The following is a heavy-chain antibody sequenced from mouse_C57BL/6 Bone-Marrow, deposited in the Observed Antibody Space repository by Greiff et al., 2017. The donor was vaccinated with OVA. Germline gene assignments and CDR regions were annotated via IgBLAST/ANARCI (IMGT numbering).Heavy chain of an antibody. CDR3: ARRGTTVVDPYYYAMDY. J-gene: IGHJ4*01. CDR2: ISSGSSTI. CDR1: GFTFSDYG. Sequence: EVKLVESGGGLVKPGGSLKLSCAASGFTFSDYGMHWVRQAPEKGLEWVAYISSGSSTIYYADTVKGRFTISRDNAKNTLFLQMTSLRSEDTAMYYCARRGTTVVDPYYYAMDYWGQGTSVTVSS. D-gene: IGHD1-1*01. V-gene: IGHV5-17*01.